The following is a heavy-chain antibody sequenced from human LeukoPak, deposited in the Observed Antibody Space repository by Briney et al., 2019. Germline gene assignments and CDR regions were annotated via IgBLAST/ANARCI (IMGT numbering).Heavy chain of an antibody. CDR3: AKAVRGALAYWYFDL. Sequence: GGSLRLSCAASGFTFSNYGMHWVRQAPGKGLEWVSAISGSGGSTYYADSVKGRFTISRDNSKNTLYLQMNSLRAGDTAVYYCAKAVRGALAYWYFDLWGRGTLVTVSS. V-gene: IGHV3-23*01. CDR1: GFTFSNYG. J-gene: IGHJ2*01. CDR2: ISGSGGST. D-gene: IGHD3-10*01.